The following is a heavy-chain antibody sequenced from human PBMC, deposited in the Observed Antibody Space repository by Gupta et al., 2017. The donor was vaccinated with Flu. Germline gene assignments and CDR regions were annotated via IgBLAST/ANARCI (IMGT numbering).Heavy chain of an antibody. J-gene: IGHJ4*01. CDR2: IAAIDTST. CDR3: AKRGSSYGDFDS. Sequence: DVQLLASGGALVQRGGSLRLSCETSGFAFNNYAMTWVRQAPGKGLEWVSTIAAIDTSTYYAESVKGRFTISRVSSNSTLYLQMDSLRAEDTALYYCAKRGSSYGDFDSWGHGTLVTVSS. D-gene: IGHD1-26*01. V-gene: IGHV3-23*01. CDR1: GFAFNNYA.